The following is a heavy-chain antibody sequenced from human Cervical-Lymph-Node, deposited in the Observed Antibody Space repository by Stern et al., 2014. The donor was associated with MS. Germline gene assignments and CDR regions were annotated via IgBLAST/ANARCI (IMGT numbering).Heavy chain of an antibody. CDR3: TKGFTVTGTGYGVDV. V-gene: IGHV3-23*04. CDR2: ISGSGGNT. CDR1: GFTFSNYA. Sequence: EDQLVESGGGLVQPGGSLRLSCAPSGFTFSNYAMSWIRQAPGKGLEWLSSISGSGGNTFYADSVKGRFTISRDNSKNTLEMQMNSLRAEDSALYYCTKGFTVTGTGYGVDVWGQGTTVTVSS. D-gene: IGHD6-19*01. J-gene: IGHJ6*02.